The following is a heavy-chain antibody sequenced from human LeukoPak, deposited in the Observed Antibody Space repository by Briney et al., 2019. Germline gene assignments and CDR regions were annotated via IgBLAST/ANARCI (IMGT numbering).Heavy chain of an antibody. D-gene: IGHD2-2*02. CDR1: GYTLTELS. Sequence: ASVKVSCKVSGYTLTELSMHWVRQAPGQGLEWMGWISAYNGNTNYAQKLQGRVTMTTDTSTSTAYMELRSLRSDDTAVYYCARSISIVVVPAAIDYFDYWGQGTLVTVSS. CDR2: ISAYNGNT. J-gene: IGHJ4*02. CDR3: ARSISIVVVPAAIDYFDY. V-gene: IGHV1-18*01.